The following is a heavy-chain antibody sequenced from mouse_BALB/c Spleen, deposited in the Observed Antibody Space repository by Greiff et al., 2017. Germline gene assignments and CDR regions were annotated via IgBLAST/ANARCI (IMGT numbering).Heavy chain of an antibody. CDR1: GYSITSDYA. D-gene: IGHD3-3*01. V-gene: IGHV3-2*02. Sequence: EGKLQESGPGLVKPSQSLSLTCTVTGYSITSDYAWNWIRQFPGNKLEWMGYISYSGSTSYNPSLKSRISITRDTSKNQFFLQLNSVTTEDTATYYCARRGHSYWGQGTTLTVSS. J-gene: IGHJ2*01. CDR2: ISYSGST. CDR3: ARRGHSY.